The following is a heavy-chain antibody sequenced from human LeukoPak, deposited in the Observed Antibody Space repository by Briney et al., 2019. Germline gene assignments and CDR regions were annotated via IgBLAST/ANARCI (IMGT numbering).Heavy chain of an antibody. CDR3: ARGDILTDYSFDP. CDR1: GFTFSNYD. CDR2: IGTTGDT. Sequence: GGSLRLSCAASGFTFSNYDMHWVHQSTGKGLEWVSGIGTTGDTYYPASVKGRFTISRENAKNSLYLQMNSLRAGDTAVYYCARGDILTDYSFDPWGQGTLVIVSS. J-gene: IGHJ5*02. D-gene: IGHD3-9*01. V-gene: IGHV3-13*04.